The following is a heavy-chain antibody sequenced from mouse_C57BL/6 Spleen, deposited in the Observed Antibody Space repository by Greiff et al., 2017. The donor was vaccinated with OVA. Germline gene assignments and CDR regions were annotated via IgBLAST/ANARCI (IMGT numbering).Heavy chain of an antibody. D-gene: IGHD4-1*01. CDR3: ARELTGFDY. CDR1: GFPFSSYA. CDR2: ISDGGSYT. Sequence: EVKVEESGGGLVKPGGSLKLSCAASGFPFSSYAMSWVRQTPEKRLEWVATISDGGSYTYYPDNVKGRFTISRDNAKNNLYLQMSHLKSEDTAMYYCARELTGFDYWGQGTTLTVSS. V-gene: IGHV5-4*01. J-gene: IGHJ2*01.